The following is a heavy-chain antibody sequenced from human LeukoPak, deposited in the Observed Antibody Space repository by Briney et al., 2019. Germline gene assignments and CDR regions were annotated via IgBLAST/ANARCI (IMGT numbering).Heavy chain of an antibody. J-gene: IGHJ4*02. D-gene: IGHD3-10*01. Sequence: GASVKVSCKASGYTFTGYYMHWVRQAPGQGLEWMGWMNPYSGGTNYAQKFQGRVTMARDTSISTAYMELSRLRSDDTAVYYCANLWFGEPPFDYWGQGTLVTVSS. V-gene: IGHV1-2*02. CDR2: MNPYSGGT. CDR1: GYTFTGYY. CDR3: ANLWFGEPPFDY.